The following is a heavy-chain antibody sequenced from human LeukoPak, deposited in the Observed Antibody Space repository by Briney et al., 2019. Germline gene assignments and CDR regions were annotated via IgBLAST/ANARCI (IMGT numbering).Heavy chain of an antibody. CDR3: TTGPQSGHYGPLSPAIFDY. J-gene: IGHJ4*02. CDR2: ISYDGSNE. D-gene: IGHD3-10*01. CDR1: GFTFSGFTFSSYA. V-gene: IGHV3-30*04. Sequence: GGSLRLSCAASGFTFSGFTFSSYAMFWVRQAPGKGLECVAVISYDGSNEFYADSVKGRFTISRDNSKNTLYLQMNSLRAEDTAVYYCTTGPQSGHYGPLSPAIFDYWGQGTLVTVSS.